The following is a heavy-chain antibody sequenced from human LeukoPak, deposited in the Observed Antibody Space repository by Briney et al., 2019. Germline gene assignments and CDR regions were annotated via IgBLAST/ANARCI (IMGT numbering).Heavy chain of an antibody. V-gene: IGHV4-34*01. D-gene: IGHD3-22*01. J-gene: IGHJ3*02. CDR2: INHSGST. CDR3: ARGKRITMIVVVISRGAFDI. CDR1: GGSFSGYY. Sequence: SETLSLTCAVYGGSFSGYYWSWIRQPPGKGLEWIWEINHSGSTNYTPSLKSRVTISVDTSKNQFSLKLSSVTAADTAVYYCARGKRITMIVVVISRGAFDIWGQGTMVTVSS.